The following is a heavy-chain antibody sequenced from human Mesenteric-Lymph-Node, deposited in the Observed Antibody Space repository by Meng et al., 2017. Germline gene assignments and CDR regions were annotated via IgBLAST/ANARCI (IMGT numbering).Heavy chain of an antibody. CDR3: ARGPYYYDSRNGGAFDI. V-gene: IGHV3-33*01. D-gene: IGHD3-22*01. CDR2: IWYDGSNK. CDR1: GFTFSSYG. Sequence: GGSLRLSCAASGFTFSSYGVHWVRQAPGKGLEWVAVIWYDGSNKYYADSVKGRFTISRDNSKNTLYLQMNSLRAEDTAVYYCARGPYYYDSRNGGAFDIWGQGTMVTVSS. J-gene: IGHJ3*02.